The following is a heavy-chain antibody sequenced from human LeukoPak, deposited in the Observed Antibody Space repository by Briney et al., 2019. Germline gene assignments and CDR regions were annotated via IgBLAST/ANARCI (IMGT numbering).Heavy chain of an antibody. V-gene: IGHV4-4*02. CDR3: ARESCTSNKCIKGFDY. CDR2: IYHSGST. Sequence: PGRSLRLSCAASGFTFSSYAMSWVRQAPGKGLEWIGEIYHSGSTNYNPSLKSRVTISVDKSKNQFSLKLTSVTAADTALYYCARESCTSNKCIKGFDYWGQGTLVTVSS. D-gene: IGHD2-2*01. CDR1: GFTFSSYAM. J-gene: IGHJ4*02.